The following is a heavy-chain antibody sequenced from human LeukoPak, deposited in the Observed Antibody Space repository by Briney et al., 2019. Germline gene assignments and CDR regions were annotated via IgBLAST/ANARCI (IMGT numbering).Heavy chain of an antibody. Sequence: ASVKVSCKASGGTFSSYAISWVRQAPGQGLEWMGGIIPIFGTANYAQKFQGRVTITADGSTSTAYMELSSLRSEDTAVYYCAREEGYCTNGVCYGDAFDIWGQGTMVTVSS. CDR3: AREEGYCTNGVCYGDAFDI. CDR1: GGTFSSYA. V-gene: IGHV1-69*13. J-gene: IGHJ3*02. CDR2: IIPIFGTA. D-gene: IGHD2-8*01.